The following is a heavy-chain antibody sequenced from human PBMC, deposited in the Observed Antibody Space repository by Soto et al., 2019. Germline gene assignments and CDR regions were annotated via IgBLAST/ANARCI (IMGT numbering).Heavy chain of an antibody. CDR1: GFTFSSYE. CDR2: ISQSGSNI. J-gene: IGHJ4*02. Sequence: GGSLRLSSVASGFTFSSYEMHSIRHAPVNGFDLVAYISQSGSNIPYLDSVKGTFTISRDNAHNSRYLQMSSLRVEDSAIYYCTTDRSGSAPKGADYWGQGSRGTVPQ. V-gene: IGHV3-48*03. D-gene: IGHD1-26*01. CDR3: TTDRSGSAPKGADY.